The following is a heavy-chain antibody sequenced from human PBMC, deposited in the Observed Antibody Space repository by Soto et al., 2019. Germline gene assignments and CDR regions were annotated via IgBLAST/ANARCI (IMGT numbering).Heavy chain of an antibody. CDR1: GYTFTNND. CDR2: MNPGSGDT. J-gene: IGHJ5*02. V-gene: IGHV1-8*02. Sequence: ASVKVSCKASGYTFTNNDVSWVRQATGQGLEWMGWMNPGSGDTGYAQKFQGRVTMTRDISIATAYMELNSLTSEDTAIYYCARMESFGSLNWFDPWGQGTLVTVPQ. D-gene: IGHD5-18*01. CDR3: ARMESFGSLNWFDP.